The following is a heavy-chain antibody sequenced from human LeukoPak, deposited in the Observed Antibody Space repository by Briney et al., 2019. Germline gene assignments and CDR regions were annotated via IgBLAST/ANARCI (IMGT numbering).Heavy chain of an antibody. Sequence: PGGSLRLSCAASGFTFSIYAMSWVRQAPGKGLEWVSVISDSGGRTYYTDSVRGRFTISRYNSKNTVYLLMNSLRADDTAIFYWERVGNQFCRGGISFSRLGGQGTRVTV. J-gene: IGHJ4*02. CDR3: ERVGNQFCRGGISFSRL. CDR2: ISDSGGRT. V-gene: IGHV3-23*01. D-gene: IGHD3-16*01. CDR1: GFTFSIYA.